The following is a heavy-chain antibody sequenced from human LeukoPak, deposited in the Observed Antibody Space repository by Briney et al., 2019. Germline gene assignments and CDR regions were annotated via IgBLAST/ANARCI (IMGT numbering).Heavy chain of an antibody. Sequence: GGSLRLSCAASGFTFSSYSMRWVRQAPGKGLEWVSGISGSGESTYYADSVKGRFTIFRDNPKNTLYLQMNSLRAEDTAVYYCAKDRYCYDSSGYQRPYYFDYWGQGTLVTVSS. J-gene: IGHJ4*02. CDR2: ISGSGEST. V-gene: IGHV3-23*01. D-gene: IGHD3-22*01. CDR3: AKDRYCYDSSGYQRPYYFDY. CDR1: GFTFSSYS.